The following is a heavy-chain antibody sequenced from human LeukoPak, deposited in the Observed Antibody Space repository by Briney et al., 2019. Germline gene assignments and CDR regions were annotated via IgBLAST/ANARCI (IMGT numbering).Heavy chain of an antibody. CDR3: ARWFGEPPNFDF. D-gene: IGHD3-10*01. J-gene: IGHJ4*02. CDR2: IGGSDGVT. V-gene: IGHV3-23*01. CDR1: GFTFSNYA. Sequence: PGGSLRLSCAASGFTFSNYAMVWVRRAPGKGLEWVSSIGGSDGVTYYADSVKGRFATSRDNSRNTFFLQMNSLRAEDTAIYYCARWFGEPPNFDFWGQGTLVTVSS.